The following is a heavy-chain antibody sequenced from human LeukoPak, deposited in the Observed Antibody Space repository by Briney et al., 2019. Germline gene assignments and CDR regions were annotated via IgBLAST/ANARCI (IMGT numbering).Heavy chain of an antibody. CDR2: ISGDGGST. CDR3: AKVYLKYSSGWYDY. V-gene: IGHV3-43*02. D-gene: IGHD6-19*01. CDR1: GFTFDDYA. Sequence: GGSLRLFCAASGFTFDDYAMHWVRQAPGKGLEWVSLISGDGGSTYYADSVKGRFTISRDNSKNSLYLQMNSLRTEDTALYYCAKVYLKYSSGWYDYWGQGTLVTVSS. J-gene: IGHJ4*02.